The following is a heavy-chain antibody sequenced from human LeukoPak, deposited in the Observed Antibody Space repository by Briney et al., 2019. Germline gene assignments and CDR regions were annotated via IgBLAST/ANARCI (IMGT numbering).Heavy chain of an antibody. Sequence: GGSLRLSCAASGFTLSSYAMSWVRQAPGKGLERVANIKQDGSEKYYVDSVKGRFTISRDNAKNSLYLQMNSLRAEDTAVYYCARGKKTIFGVVPLRYFDYWGQGTLVTVSS. D-gene: IGHD3-3*01. CDR3: ARGKKTIFGVVPLRYFDY. V-gene: IGHV3-7*01. CDR2: IKQDGSEK. J-gene: IGHJ4*02. CDR1: GFTLSSYA.